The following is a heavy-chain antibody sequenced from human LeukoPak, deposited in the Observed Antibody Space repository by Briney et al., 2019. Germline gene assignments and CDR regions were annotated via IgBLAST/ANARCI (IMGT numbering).Heavy chain of an antibody. D-gene: IGHD1-1*01. Sequence: GGSLRLSCGASGFTFSNAWMSWVRQAPGKGLEWVGRIKSKTDGETTDYAAPVKGRFTISRDDSENTLYLQMNSLKTEDTAVYYCIWNDAGDYWGQGTLVTVSS. CDR3: IWNDAGDY. CDR2: IKSKTDGETT. CDR1: GFTFSNAW. J-gene: IGHJ4*02. V-gene: IGHV3-15*01.